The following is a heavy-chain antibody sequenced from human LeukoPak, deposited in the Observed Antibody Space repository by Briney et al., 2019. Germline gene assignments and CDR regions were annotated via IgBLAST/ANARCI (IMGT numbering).Heavy chain of an antibody. Sequence: GGSLRLSCAASGFTFSSYGIHWVRQAPGKGLEWVAFIRYDGSNKYYADSVEGRFTISRDNSKNTLYLQMHSLRAEDTAVYYCAKSMTTVQWGFDPWGQGTLVTVSS. V-gene: IGHV3-30*02. D-gene: IGHD4-17*01. J-gene: IGHJ5*02. CDR3: AKSMTTVQWGFDP. CDR2: IRYDGSNK. CDR1: GFTFSSYG.